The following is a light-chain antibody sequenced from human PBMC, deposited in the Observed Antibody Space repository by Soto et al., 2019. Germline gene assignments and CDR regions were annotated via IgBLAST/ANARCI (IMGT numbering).Light chain of an antibody. CDR3: QQSYSVPYT. Sequence: DIQMTQSPSSLSASVGDRVTITCRTSQNIRSYLNWYQQKPGKAPKLLIHAATSLQSGVPSRFSGSGSATDFTITSSTLQPEDFAIYYCQQSYSVPYTFAQGTKLEIK. J-gene: IGKJ2*01. CDR1: QNIRSY. CDR2: AAT. V-gene: IGKV1-39*01.